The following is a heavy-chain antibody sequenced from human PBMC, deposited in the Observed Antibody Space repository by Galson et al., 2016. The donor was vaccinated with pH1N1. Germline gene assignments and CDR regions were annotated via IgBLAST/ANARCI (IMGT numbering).Heavy chain of an antibody. D-gene: IGHD3-16*01. CDR3: AKVGLHDPSGHFYYMDV. CDR2: IRFAVDGQ. V-gene: IGHV3-30*02. Sequence: SLRLSCAGSRFTLSSYGIHWVRQAPGKGLEWVAFIRFAVDGQIYTDSVKGRFTISRDNSTNTVYLQMDSLRPDDTAEYFCAKVGLHDPSGHFYYMDVWGKGTTVTVSS. J-gene: IGHJ6*03. CDR1: RFTLSSYG.